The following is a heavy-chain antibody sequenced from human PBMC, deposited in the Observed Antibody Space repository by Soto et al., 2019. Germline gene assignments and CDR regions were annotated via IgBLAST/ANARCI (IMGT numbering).Heavy chain of an antibody. V-gene: IGHV3-73*01. CDR3: TRQGMTTVTTWFDP. J-gene: IGHJ5*02. D-gene: IGHD4-4*01. CDR2: IRSKANSYAT. CDR1: GFTFSGSA. Sequence: PGGSLRLSCAASGFTFSGSAMHLVRQASGKGLEWVGRIRSKANSYATAYAASVKGRFTISRDDSKNTAYLQMNSLKTEDTAVYYCTRQGMTTVTTWFDPWGQGTLVTVSS.